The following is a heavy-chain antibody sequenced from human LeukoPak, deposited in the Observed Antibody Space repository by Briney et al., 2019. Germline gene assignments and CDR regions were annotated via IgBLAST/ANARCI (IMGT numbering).Heavy chain of an antibody. CDR3: AHYGDYCR. J-gene: IGHJ4*02. V-gene: IGHV3-30*02. Sequence: GGSLRISSAASGFTFSSYGMHWVRQAPGKGLEWVAFIRYDGSNKYYADSVKGRFTISRDNSKNTLYLQMNSLRAEDTAVYYCAHYGDYCRWGQGTLVTVSS. CDR1: GFTFSSYG. CDR2: IRYDGSNK. D-gene: IGHD4-17*01.